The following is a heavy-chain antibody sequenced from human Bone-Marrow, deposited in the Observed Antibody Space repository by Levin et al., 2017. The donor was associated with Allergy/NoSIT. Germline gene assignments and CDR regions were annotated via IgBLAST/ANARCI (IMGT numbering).Heavy chain of an antibody. V-gene: IGHV4-59*01. Sequence: SETLSLTCTVSGDSISRYYWSYIRQAPGKGLEWIGFIFRTGSTNYNPSLKSRVTMSIDTSKNQVSLMLSSVTAADTAIYYCARVSKVETPIYFDFWGQGALVSVSS. CDR2: IFRTGST. CDR3: ARVSKVETPIYFDF. D-gene: IGHD4-23*01. J-gene: IGHJ4*02. CDR1: GDSISRYY.